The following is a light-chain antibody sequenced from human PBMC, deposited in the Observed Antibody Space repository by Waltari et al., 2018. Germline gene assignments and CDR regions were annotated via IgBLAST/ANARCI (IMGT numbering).Light chain of an antibody. V-gene: IGKV1-39*01. J-gene: IGKJ4*01. CDR3: QQFYTTPGLS. Sequence: DLQLTQSPSSLSASVGDRVTITCRASQSIHTYLNWYHHRPGEAPKLLISGTSNLRSGIPSRFSGSGSGTFVTLTISNLQPEDFGSYYCQQFYTTPGLSFGGGTKVEI. CDR2: GTS. CDR1: QSIHTY.